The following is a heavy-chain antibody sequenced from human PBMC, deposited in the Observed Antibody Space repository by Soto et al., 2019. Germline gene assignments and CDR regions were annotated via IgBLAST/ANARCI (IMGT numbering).Heavy chain of an antibody. CDR2: ITYSGNT. CDR1: GASISSAGYF. D-gene: IGHD2-2*01. V-gene: IGHV4-31*03. J-gene: IGHJ5*02. Sequence: NPSETLSLTCTVSGASISSAGYFWSWVREHPGKGLEWLVYITYSGNTDYYPSLRRCVSISIQSTRTKFSLTLSWGTAADPAAYYCVRDGCSSTRWEGCWFVTLGQGILVTV. CDR3: VRDGCSSTRWEGCWFVT.